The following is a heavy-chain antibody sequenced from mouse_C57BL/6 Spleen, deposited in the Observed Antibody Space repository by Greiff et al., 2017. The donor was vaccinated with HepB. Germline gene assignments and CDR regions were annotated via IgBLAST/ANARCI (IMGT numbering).Heavy chain of an antibody. CDR3: AREGSYYGIPYYAMDY. J-gene: IGHJ4*01. V-gene: IGHV1-85*01. CDR1: GYTFTSYD. CDR2: IYPRDGST. D-gene: IGHD2-1*01. Sequence: QVQLKEPGPELVKPGASVKLSCKASGYTFTSYDINWVKQRPGQGLEWIGWIYPRDGSTKYNEKFKDKATLTVDTSSSTAYMELHSLTSEDSAVYVCAREGSYYGIPYYAMDYWGQGTSVTVSS.